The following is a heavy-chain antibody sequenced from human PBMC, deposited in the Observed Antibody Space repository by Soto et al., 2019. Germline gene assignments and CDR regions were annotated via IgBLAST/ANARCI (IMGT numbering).Heavy chain of an antibody. CDR1: GYTFTSYG. V-gene: IGHV1-18*01. CDR3: ASYMVRGVIRTPDAFDI. J-gene: IGHJ3*02. CDR2: ISAYNGNT. Sequence: ASVKVSCKASGYTFTSYGISWVRQAPGQGLEWMGWISAYNGNTNYAQKLQGRVTMTTDTSTSTAYMELRSLRSDDTAVYYCASYMVRGVIRTPDAFDIWGQGTTVTVSS. D-gene: IGHD3-10*01.